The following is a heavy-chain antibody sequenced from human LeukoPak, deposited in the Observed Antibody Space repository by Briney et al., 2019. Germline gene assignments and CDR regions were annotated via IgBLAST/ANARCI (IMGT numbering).Heavy chain of an antibody. CDR1: GGSISSYY. V-gene: IGHV4-59*01. Sequence: PSETLSLTCTVSGGSISSYYWSWIRQPPGKGLEWIGYIYYSGSTNYNPSLKSRVTISVDTSKNQFSLKLSSVTAADTAVYYCACRHSSGWYEWDYWGQGTLVTVSS. CDR3: ACRHSSGWYEWDY. CDR2: IYYSGST. J-gene: IGHJ4*02. D-gene: IGHD6-19*01.